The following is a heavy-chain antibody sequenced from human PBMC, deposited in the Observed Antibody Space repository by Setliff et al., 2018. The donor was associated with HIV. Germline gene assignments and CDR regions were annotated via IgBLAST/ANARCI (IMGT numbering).Heavy chain of an antibody. J-gene: IGHJ4*02. CDR2: IKDNSGET. Sequence: ASVKVSCKTSGYYMHWVRQAPGQGLEWMGWIKDNSGETNYAQKFRGRVTLTRDRSTTTAYMELSGLSSDDTAVYYCARDLNWGPDHWGQGTLVTVSS. D-gene: IGHD7-27*01. CDR3: ARDLNWGPDH. CDR1: GYY. V-gene: IGHV1-2*02.